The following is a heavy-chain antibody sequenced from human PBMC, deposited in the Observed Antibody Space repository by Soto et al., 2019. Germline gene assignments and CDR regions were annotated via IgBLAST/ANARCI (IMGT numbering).Heavy chain of an antibody. CDR1: GFTFSSYA. CDR2: ISSNGGST. J-gene: IGHJ5*02. D-gene: IGHD3-3*01. Sequence: GGSLRLSCSASGFTFSSYAMHWVRQAPGKGLEYVSAISSNGGSTYYADSVKGRFTISRDNSKNTLYLQMSSLRAEDTAVYYCGKDQDDFWSGYNWFDPWGQGTLVTVSS. CDR3: GKDQDDFWSGYNWFDP. V-gene: IGHV3-64D*09.